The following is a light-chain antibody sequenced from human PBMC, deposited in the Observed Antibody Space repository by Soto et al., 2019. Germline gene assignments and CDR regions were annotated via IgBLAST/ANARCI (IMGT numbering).Light chain of an antibody. CDR3: QRRSNWPTFT. V-gene: IGKV3-11*01. Sequence: DNVFPQSRAVVLLCRGERATLSCRATQSVSTYLAWYQRRPGQAPRLLIYDASNRANGIPARFSVSGSGTDLSFTVSSLESEDVAAYDYQRRSNWPTFTFGHGTRLEIK. CDR2: DAS. CDR1: QSVSTY. J-gene: IGKJ5*01.